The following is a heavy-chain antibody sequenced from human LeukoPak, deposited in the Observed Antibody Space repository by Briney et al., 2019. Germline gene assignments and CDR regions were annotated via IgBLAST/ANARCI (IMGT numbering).Heavy chain of an antibody. Sequence: PGGSLRLSCAASGVTFSSYSMNWVRQAPGKGLEWVSSISSSSSYIYYADSVKGRFTISRDNAKSSLYLQMNSLRAEGTAVYYCASSLGVAVAGIDYWRQGTLVTVSS. CDR2: ISSSSSYI. J-gene: IGHJ4*02. D-gene: IGHD6-19*01. CDR3: ASSLGVAVAGIDY. V-gene: IGHV3-21*01. CDR1: GVTFSSYS.